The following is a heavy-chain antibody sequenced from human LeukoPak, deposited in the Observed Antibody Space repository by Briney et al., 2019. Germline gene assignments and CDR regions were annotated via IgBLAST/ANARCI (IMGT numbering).Heavy chain of an antibody. Sequence: SETLSLTCAASGVSISSYYWSWIRQPPGKGLEWIGYIYDNENTKYNPSLRSRVTISVDTSKSQFSLKLSSVTAADTAVYYCATGMSYSDYSFDYWGQGTLVIVSS. CDR3: ATGMSYSDYSFDY. D-gene: IGHD4-11*01. V-gene: IGHV4-59*01. J-gene: IGHJ4*02. CDR2: IYDNENT. CDR1: GVSISSYY.